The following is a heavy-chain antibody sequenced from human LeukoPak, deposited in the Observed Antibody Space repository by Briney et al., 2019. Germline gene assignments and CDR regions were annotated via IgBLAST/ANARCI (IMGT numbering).Heavy chain of an antibody. Sequence: SETLSLTCTVSGGSISSYYWSWIRQPPGKGLEWIGYIYYSGSTNYNPSLKSRVTISVDTSKNQFSLKLSSVTAADTAVYYCARGGADFWSGHNYYMDVWGKGTTVTVSS. CDR3: ARGGADFWSGHNYYMDV. CDR1: GGSISSYY. J-gene: IGHJ6*03. V-gene: IGHV4-59*01. D-gene: IGHD3-3*01. CDR2: IYYSGST.